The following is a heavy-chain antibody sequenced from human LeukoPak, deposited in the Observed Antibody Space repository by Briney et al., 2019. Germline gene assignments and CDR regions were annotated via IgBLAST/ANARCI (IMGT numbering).Heavy chain of an antibody. D-gene: IGHD6-13*01. CDR1: GDSISSYY. V-gene: IGHV4-59*01. CDR3: ARGVVAAAGTVDY. Sequence: SETLSLTCTVSGDSISSYYWSWIRQPPGKGLEWIGYIHYSGSTNYNPSLKSRVTISVDTSKNQFSLILSSVTTADTAVYYCARGVVAAAGTVDYWGQGTLVTVSS. CDR2: IHYSGST. J-gene: IGHJ4*02.